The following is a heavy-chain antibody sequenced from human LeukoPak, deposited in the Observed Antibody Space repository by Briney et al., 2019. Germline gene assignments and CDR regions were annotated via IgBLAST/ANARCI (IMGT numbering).Heavy chain of an antibody. CDR3: ARDESRYYYDSSGYYPPHFDY. J-gene: IGHJ4*02. D-gene: IGHD3-22*01. CDR1: GGTFSSYA. V-gene: IGHV1-69*13. Sequence: ASVKVSCKASGGTFSSYAISWVRQAPEQGLEWMGGIIPIFGTANCAQKFQGRVTITADESTSTAYMELSSLRSEDTAVYYCARDESRYYYDSSGYYPPHFDYWGQGTLVTVSS. CDR2: IIPIFGTA.